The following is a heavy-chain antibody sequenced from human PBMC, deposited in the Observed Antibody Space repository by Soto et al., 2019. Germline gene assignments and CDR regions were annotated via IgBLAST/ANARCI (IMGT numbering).Heavy chain of an antibody. V-gene: IGHV4-31*03. D-gene: IGHD3-22*01. CDR3: AREIRYYDSIGPIDY. Sequence: PSEPLSLTITVSCVSLSMGGSYSSWVREHRGKGLEWIGYIYYSGSTDYNPSLKSRVTISLDTSKNQFSLKLISVTAADTAVYYCAREIRYYDSIGPIDYWGQGTLVTVSS. CDR1: CVSLSMGGSY. CDR2: IYYSGST. J-gene: IGHJ4*02.